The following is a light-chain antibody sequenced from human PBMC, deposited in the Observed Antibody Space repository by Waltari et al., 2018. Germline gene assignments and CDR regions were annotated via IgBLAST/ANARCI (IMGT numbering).Light chain of an antibody. CDR1: SSDVGGYNY. CDR2: DVS. Sequence: QSALTQPASVSGSPGQSITISCTGTSSDVGGYNYVSWYQQPPGKAPKLRIYDVSNRPSGVSNRFSGSNSGNTASLTISGLQAEDEADYYCSSYTSSSVYVFGTGTKVTVL. V-gene: IGLV2-14*01. CDR3: SSYTSSSVYV. J-gene: IGLJ1*01.